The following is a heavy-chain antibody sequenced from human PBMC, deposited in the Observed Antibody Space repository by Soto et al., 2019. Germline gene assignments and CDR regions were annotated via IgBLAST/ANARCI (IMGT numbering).Heavy chain of an antibody. D-gene: IGHD6-19*01. CDR1: GFAFISSW. CDR3: ARGPSGWYGYDY. Sequence: LILSCAASGFAFISSWMHWVREAPGRGLVWVSLINSDGSTTNYADSVKGRFTISRDNAKNTLYLQMNSLRAEDTAVYYCARGPSGWYGYDYWGQGTLVTVSS. J-gene: IGHJ4*02. CDR2: INSDGSTT. V-gene: IGHV3-74*01.